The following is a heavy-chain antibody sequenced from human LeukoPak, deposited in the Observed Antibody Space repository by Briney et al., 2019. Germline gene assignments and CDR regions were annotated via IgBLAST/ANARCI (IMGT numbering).Heavy chain of an antibody. CDR3: ARPAYTAAYDL. Sequence: GGSLRLSCAASGFTFSSYWMSWVRQAPGKGLEWVANIKQDGSEKYYVDSVKGRFTISRDNAKNSLSLQMNSLRPEDTAVYYRARPAYTAAYDLWGQGTMVSVSS. D-gene: IGHD3-16*01. CDR2: IKQDGSEK. V-gene: IGHV3-7*01. J-gene: IGHJ3*01. CDR1: GFTFSSYW.